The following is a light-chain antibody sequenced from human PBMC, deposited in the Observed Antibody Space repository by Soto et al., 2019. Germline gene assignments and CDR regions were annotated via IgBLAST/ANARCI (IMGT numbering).Light chain of an antibody. V-gene: IGKV3-20*01. J-gene: IGKJ2*01. CDR3: QQYGSSPRT. CDR2: AAS. Sequence: EIVLPQSPGTLSLSPGERATISCRASQSISSNYLAWYQQRPGQAPRLLIYAASSRATGIPDRFSGGGSATDFTLTVSRVEPEDFAVYYCQQYGSSPRTFGQGTKLEIK. CDR1: QSISSNY.